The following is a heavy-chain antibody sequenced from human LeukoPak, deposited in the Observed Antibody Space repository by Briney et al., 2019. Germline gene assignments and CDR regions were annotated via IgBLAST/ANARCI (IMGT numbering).Heavy chain of an antibody. CDR3: ARGPTAARPQTY. J-gene: IGHJ4*02. CDR2: IFYSGST. CDR1: GGSISSGGYY. V-gene: IGHV4-31*03. D-gene: IGHD6-6*01. Sequence: SETLSLTCTVSGGSISSGGYYWTWIRQHPGKGLEWIVYIFYSGSTYYTPSLKSRVTISVDTSKNQFSLNLSSVTAADAAVYYCARGPTAARPQTYWGQGTRVTVSS.